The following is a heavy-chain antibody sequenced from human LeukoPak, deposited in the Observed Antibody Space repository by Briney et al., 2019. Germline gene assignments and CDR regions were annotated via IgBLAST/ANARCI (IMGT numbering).Heavy chain of an antibody. J-gene: IGHJ4*02. CDR1: GFTFSSYA. CDR2: ISGSGGST. V-gene: IGHV3-23*01. CDR3: ARVGMIVGGHHYFDY. Sequence: GGSLRLSCAASGFTFSSYAMSWVRQAPGKGLEWVSAISGSGGSTYYADSVRGRFTISRDNAKNSLYLQMNSLRAEDTAVYYCARVGMIVGGHHYFDYWGQGTLVTVSS. D-gene: IGHD3-22*01.